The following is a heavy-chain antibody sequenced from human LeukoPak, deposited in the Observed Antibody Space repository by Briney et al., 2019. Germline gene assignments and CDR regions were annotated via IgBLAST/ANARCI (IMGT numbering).Heavy chain of an antibody. CDR1: GYTFTGYY. CDR2: INPNSGGT. CDR3: ASGKGLDVDWIVVIPHQGFDY. J-gene: IGHJ4*02. D-gene: IGHD3-22*01. V-gene: IGHV1-2*02. Sequence: ASVKVSCKASGYTFTGYYMHWVRQAPGQGLEWMGWINPNSGGTNYAQKFQGRVTMTRDTSISTAYMELSRLRSDDTAVYYCASGKGLDVDWIVVIPHQGFDYWGQGTLVTVSS.